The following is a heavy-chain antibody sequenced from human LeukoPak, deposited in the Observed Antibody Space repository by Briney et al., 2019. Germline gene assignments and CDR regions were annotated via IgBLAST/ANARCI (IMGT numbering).Heavy chain of an antibody. V-gene: IGHV3-21*01. D-gene: IGHD6-6*01. CDR3: ARGSAIHPTFDY. J-gene: IGHJ4*02. CDR2: ISSSSSYI. Sequence: GGSLRLSCAASGFTFSSYSMNWVRQAPGKGLEWVSSISSSSSYIYYADSVKGRFTISRDNAKNSLYLQMNSLRAEDTAVYYCARGSAIHPTFDYWGQGTLVTVSS. CDR1: GFTFSSYS.